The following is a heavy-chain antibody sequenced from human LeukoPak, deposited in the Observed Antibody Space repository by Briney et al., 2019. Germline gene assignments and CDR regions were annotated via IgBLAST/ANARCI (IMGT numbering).Heavy chain of an antibody. Sequence: GGSLRLSXAASGFTFSTYNMHWVRQAPGKGLEWVALMLSDESNKYHADSVKGRFTISRDNSKNALFLQMNSLRDEDTAVYYCAKDSGYSYGHGLDYWGQGTLVTVSS. D-gene: IGHD5-18*01. CDR1: GFTFSTYN. J-gene: IGHJ4*02. CDR2: MLSDESNK. V-gene: IGHV3-30*02. CDR3: AKDSGYSYGHGLDY.